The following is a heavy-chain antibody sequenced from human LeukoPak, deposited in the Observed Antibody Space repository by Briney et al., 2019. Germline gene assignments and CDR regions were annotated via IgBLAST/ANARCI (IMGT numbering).Heavy chain of an antibody. J-gene: IGHJ4*02. D-gene: IGHD4-23*01. V-gene: IGHV4-39*01. CDR2: IYYSGNT. CDR3: ARHEITVVTPFDC. Sequence: SETLSLTCTVSGDSISSSGYYWGWIRQPPGKGLEWIGSIYYSGNTSYNPSLKSRVTISVHTSENQFSLKLTSVTATDTAVYYWARHEITVVTPFDCWGQGTLVTVSS. CDR1: GDSISSSGYY.